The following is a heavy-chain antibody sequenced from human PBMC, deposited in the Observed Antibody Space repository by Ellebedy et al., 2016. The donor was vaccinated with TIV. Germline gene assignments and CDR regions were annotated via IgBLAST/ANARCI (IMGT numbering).Heavy chain of an antibody. V-gene: IGHV4-59*01. J-gene: IGHJ4*02. D-gene: IGHD4-17*01. Sequence: MPGGSLRLSCSVSDASIRSYFWSWIRQPLGKGLEWIGHIYYIGSADYNPSLKSRVTLSLDTTNNQFSLKMTSVTAADTAVYYCAKLTTVTLLTDSWGQGTLVTVSS. CDR1: DASIRSYF. CDR2: IYYIGSA. CDR3: AKLTTVTLLTDS.